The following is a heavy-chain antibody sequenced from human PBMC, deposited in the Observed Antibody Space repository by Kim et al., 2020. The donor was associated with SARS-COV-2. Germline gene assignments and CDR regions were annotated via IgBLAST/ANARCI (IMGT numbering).Heavy chain of an antibody. CDR2: ISYDGSNK. D-gene: IGHD3-10*01. Sequence: GGSLRLSCAASGFTFSSYGMHWVRQAPGKGLEWVAVISYDGSNKYYADSVKGRFTISRDNSKNTLYLQMNSLRAEDTAVYYCAREDGGDYFDYWGQGTLVTVSS. V-gene: IGHV3-33*05. CDR1: GFTFSSYG. CDR3: AREDGGDYFDY. J-gene: IGHJ4*02.